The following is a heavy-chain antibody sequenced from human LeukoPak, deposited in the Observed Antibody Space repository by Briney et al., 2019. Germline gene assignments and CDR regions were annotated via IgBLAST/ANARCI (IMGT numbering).Heavy chain of an antibody. CDR1: GYTFTRYD. CDR3: ARGGNPVYYYYMDV. Sequence: ASVKVSCKASGYTFTRYDISWVRQAPGQGLEWMGWISAYNGNTNYAQKLQGRVTLTTDTSTSTAYMELRSLRSDDTAVYYCARGGNPVYYYYMDVWGKGTTVTVSS. CDR2: ISAYNGNT. J-gene: IGHJ6*03. D-gene: IGHD1-14*01. V-gene: IGHV1-18*01.